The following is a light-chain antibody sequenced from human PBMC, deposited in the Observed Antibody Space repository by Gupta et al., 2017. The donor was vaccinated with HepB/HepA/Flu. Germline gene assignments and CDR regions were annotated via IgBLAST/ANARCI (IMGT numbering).Light chain of an antibody. Sequence: QSVLTQPPSASVTPGQRVTISCSGSTSNIGVNNVDWYQHLPGPAPNLLIYNNDKRPSAVPDRFSASKSGTSASLAISGLQAGDEADYYCAAWHDSVDGQVFGGGTKLTVL. V-gene: IGLV1-44*01. CDR1: TSNIGVNN. J-gene: IGLJ2*01. CDR3: AAWHDSVDGQV. CDR2: NND.